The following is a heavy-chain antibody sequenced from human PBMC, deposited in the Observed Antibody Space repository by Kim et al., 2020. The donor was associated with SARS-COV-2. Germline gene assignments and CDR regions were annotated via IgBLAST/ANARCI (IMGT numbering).Heavy chain of an antibody. J-gene: IGHJ5*02. CDR3: ARALWFGELFSLDP. Sequence: TPSPKSRVTISVDTSKNRSSLNLSSVTAADTAVYYCARALWFGELFSLDPWGQGTLVTVSS. V-gene: IGHV4-39*07. D-gene: IGHD3-10*01.